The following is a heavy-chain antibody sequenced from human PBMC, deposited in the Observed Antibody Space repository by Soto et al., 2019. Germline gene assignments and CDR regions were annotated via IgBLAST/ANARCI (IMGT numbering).Heavy chain of an antibody. CDR1: GFTFSDYA. Sequence: LRLSCAASGFTFSDYAMHWVRQAPGKGLEWVAVVSHDGGNTHYADSVKGRFTISRDSSKNTVSLEMTSLRAEDTAVYYCAKGGRQWLVTSDFNYWGQGALVTVSS. V-gene: IGHV3-30*18. J-gene: IGHJ4*02. D-gene: IGHD6-19*01. CDR3: AKGGRQWLVTSDFNY. CDR2: VSHDGGNT.